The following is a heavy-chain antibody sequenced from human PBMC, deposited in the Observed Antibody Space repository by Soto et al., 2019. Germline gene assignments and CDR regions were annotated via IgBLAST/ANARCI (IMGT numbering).Heavy chain of an antibody. V-gene: IGHV1-24*01. D-gene: IGHD6-19*01. Sequence: ALVKVSCKVSGYTLTELSMHWVRQAPGKGLEWMGGFDPEDGETIYAQKFQGRVTMTEDTSTDTAYMELSSLRSEDTAVYYCATDSYIAVAGYFDYWGQGTLVTVSS. CDR1: GYTLTELS. J-gene: IGHJ4*02. CDR3: ATDSYIAVAGYFDY. CDR2: FDPEDGET.